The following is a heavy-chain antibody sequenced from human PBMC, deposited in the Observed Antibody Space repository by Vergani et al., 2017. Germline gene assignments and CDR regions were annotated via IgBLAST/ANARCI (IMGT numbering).Heavy chain of an antibody. CDR3: ARWASIAAAGTISHYWYFDL. J-gene: IGHJ2*01. CDR1: LSIFPLSS. Sequence: VQLVQSGAAVPHPPSSPPLSSLLSLSIFPLSSTLFLPPLPPSSLMCLRGISPADSDTRYSPSSQGQVTISADKSISTAHRQWSSLKASDTAMYYCARWASIAAAGTISHYWYFDLWGRGTLVTVSS. CDR2: ISPADSDT. V-gene: IGHV5-51*01. D-gene: IGHD6-13*01.